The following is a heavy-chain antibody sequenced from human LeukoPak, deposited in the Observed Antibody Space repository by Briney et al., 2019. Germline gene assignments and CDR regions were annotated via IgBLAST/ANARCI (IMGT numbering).Heavy chain of an antibody. V-gene: IGHV3-74*01. CDR1: GFTFSSYW. Sequence: GGSLRLSCAASGFTFSSYWMSWVRQAPGKGLVWVSRINSDGSSTSYADSVKGRFTISRDNAKNTLYLQLNSLRAEDTAVYYCARGGFCSGGSCPVDYYYYMDVWGKGTTVTVSS. J-gene: IGHJ6*03. D-gene: IGHD2-15*01. CDR3: ARGGFCSGGSCPVDYYYYMDV. CDR2: INSDGSST.